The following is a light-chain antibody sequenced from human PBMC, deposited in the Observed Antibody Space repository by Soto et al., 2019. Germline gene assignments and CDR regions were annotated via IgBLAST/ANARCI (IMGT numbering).Light chain of an antibody. CDR2: KNT. CDR1: RSNIGSNY. CDR3: AVWDDSLSGVV. V-gene: IGLV1-47*01. J-gene: IGLJ2*01. Sequence: QSVLTQPPSASGTPGQRVIISCSGSRSNIGSNYVYWYQQLSGAAPKVLIYKNTHRPSGVHDRFSGSKSGTSASLAISGLRSEDAADYYCAVWDDSLSGVVFGGGTKVTVL.